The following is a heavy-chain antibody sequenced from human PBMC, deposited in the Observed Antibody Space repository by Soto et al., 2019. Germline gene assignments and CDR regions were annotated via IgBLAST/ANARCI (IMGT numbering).Heavy chain of an antibody. Sequence: ASVKVSCKASGYTFXSYGISWVRQAPGQGLEWMGWISAYNGNTNYAQKLQGRVTMTTDTSTSTAYMELRSLRSDDTAVYYCAREERLIYYYYGMDVWGQGTTVTVSS. CDR3: AREERLIYYYYGMDV. CDR1: GYTFXSYG. V-gene: IGHV1-18*01. D-gene: IGHD2-21*01. CDR2: ISAYNGNT. J-gene: IGHJ6*02.